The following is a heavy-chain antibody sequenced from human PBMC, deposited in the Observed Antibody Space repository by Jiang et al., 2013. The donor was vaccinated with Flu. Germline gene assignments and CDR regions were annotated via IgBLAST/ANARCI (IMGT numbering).Heavy chain of an antibody. D-gene: IGHD2-2*02. V-gene: IGHV3-33*01. CDR3: ARPVAPASINYMGV. J-gene: IGHJ6*02. CDR2: IWYDGSNQ. CDR1: GFTFSSYH. Sequence: SGGGVVQPGRSLRLSCAASGFTFSSYHMHWVRQAPGKGLEWVTVIWYDGSNQYYADSVKGRFTISRDNSKNTLYLQMSSLRGEDTAVYYCARPVAPASINYMGVWGQGTTVTVSS.